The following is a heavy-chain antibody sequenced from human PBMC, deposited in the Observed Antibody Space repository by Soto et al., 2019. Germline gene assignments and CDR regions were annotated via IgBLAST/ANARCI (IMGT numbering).Heavy chain of an antibody. Sequence: EVQLVESGGGLVKPGGSLRLSCAASGFSFSTYNMNWVRQAPGKGLEWVSSIDASSTHIYYADSVKGRFTISRDNGKSSLYLQMDSLRAEDTALYYCVRGDDFSYFDPWGQGILVTVSS. CDR1: GFSFSTYN. CDR2: IDASSTHI. V-gene: IGHV3-21*01. J-gene: IGHJ5*02. CDR3: VRGDDFSYFDP. D-gene: IGHD3-3*01.